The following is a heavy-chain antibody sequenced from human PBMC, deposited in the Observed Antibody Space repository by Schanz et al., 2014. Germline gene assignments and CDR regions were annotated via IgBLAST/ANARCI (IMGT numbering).Heavy chain of an antibody. CDR2: ISPNSGDT. D-gene: IGHD5-12*01. V-gene: IGHV1-2*06. CDR3: ARARYTGYDCSGY. J-gene: IGHJ4*02. Sequence: QVQLVQSGAEVKKPGASMKVSCKASGRTFIVYHVLHWVRQAPGQGLEWMGRISPNSGDTHSAQKFQGRVTLTSDTSISTAFMELSGLTSDDTATYFCARARYTGYDCSGYWGQGTLLIVSS. CDR1: GRTFIVYH.